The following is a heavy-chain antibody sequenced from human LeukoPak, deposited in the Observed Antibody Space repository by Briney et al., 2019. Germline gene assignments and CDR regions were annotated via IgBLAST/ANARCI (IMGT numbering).Heavy chain of an antibody. CDR2: IYYSGST. J-gene: IGHJ4*02. Sequence: PSETLSLTCTVSGGSISSYYWSWIRQPPGKGLEWIGYIYYSGSTNYNPSLKSRVTISVDTSKNQFSLKLSSATAADTAVYYCARGGHGPYDYWGQGTLVTVSS. D-gene: IGHD3-16*01. CDR3: ARGGHGPYDY. V-gene: IGHV4-59*01. CDR1: GGSISSYY.